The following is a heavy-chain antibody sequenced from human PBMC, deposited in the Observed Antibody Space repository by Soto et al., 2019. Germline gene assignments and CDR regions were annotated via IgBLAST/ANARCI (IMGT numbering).Heavy chain of an antibody. CDR2: INHSGST. CDR1: GGSFSGYY. D-gene: IGHD3-3*01. V-gene: IGHV4-34*01. Sequence: PSETLSLTCAVYGGSFSGYYWSWIRQPPGKGLEWIGEINHSGSTNYNPSLKSRVTISVDTSKNQFSLKLSSVTAADTAVYYCARGMKVYDFWSGYYPNYYYMDVWGKGTTVTVSS. CDR3: ARGMKVYDFWSGYYPNYYYMDV. J-gene: IGHJ6*03.